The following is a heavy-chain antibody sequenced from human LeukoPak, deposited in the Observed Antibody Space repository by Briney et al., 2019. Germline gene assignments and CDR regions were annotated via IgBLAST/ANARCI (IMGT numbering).Heavy chain of an antibody. CDR3: ARADMATVFDF. J-gene: IGHJ4*02. V-gene: IGHV4-31*03. CDR1: GGSISSSADY. D-gene: IGHD5-24*01. Sequence: SQTLSLTCTVSGGSISSSADYWSWIRQHPGKGLEWIGYIPYSGSTYYNPSLKTRLTISVDTSKNQFSLKLDSVTAADTAFYYCARADMATVFDFWGRGTLVTVSS. CDR2: IPYSGST.